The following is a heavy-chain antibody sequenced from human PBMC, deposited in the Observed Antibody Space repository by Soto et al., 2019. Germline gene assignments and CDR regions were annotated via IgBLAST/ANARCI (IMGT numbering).Heavy chain of an antibody. CDR3: RRSSRYSTDV. CDR1: GDSIRSSSY. Sequence: SETLSLTCTVSGDSIRSSSYWGWIRQPPGKGLEWIGSIYSTGNTYYNPSLNSQVTISVDTSKNQFSLNVISVTAADTAVYYCRRSSRYSTDVWGQGTTVTVSS. CDR2: IYSTGNT. J-gene: IGHJ6*02. D-gene: IGHD6-13*01. V-gene: IGHV4-39*01.